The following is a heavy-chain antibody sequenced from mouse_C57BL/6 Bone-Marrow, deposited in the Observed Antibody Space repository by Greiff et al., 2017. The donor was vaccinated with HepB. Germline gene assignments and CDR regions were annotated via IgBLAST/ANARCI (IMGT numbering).Heavy chain of an antibody. Sequence: EVQLQQSGPELVKPGASVKISCKASGYTFTDYYMNWVKQSHGKSLEWIGDINPNNGGTSYNQKFKGKATLTVDKSSSTAYMELRSLTSEDSAVYYCARGNWYYAMDYWGQGTSVTVSS. CDR2: INPNNGGT. J-gene: IGHJ4*01. V-gene: IGHV1-26*01. CDR1: GYTFTDYY. D-gene: IGHD4-1*01. CDR3: ARGNWYYAMDY.